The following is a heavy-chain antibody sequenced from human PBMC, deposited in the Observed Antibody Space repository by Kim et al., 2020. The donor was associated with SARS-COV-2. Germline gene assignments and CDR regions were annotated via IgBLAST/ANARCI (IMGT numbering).Heavy chain of an antibody. CDR2: IYPGDSDT. V-gene: IGHV5-51*01. CDR1: GYSFTSYW. CDR3: ARQHMVSGKPDDSFDY. J-gene: IGHJ4*02. D-gene: IGHD2-8*01. Sequence: GESLKISCKGSGYSFTSYWIGWVRQMPGKGLEWMGIIYPGDSDTRYSPSFQGQVTISADKSISTAYLQWSSLKASDTAMYYCARQHMVSGKPDDSFDYWGQGTLVTVSS.